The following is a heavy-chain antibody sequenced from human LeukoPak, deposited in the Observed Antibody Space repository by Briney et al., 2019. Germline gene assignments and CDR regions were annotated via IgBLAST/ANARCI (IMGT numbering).Heavy chain of an antibody. CDR3: ARVLFWSSYHAGGNWFDP. D-gene: IGHD3-3*01. J-gene: IGHJ5*02. V-gene: IGHV1-3*01. CDR1: GYTFTSYA. CDR2: INAGNGNT. Sequence: ASVKVSCKASGYTFTSYAMHWVRQAPGQRLEWMGWINAGNGNTKYSQKFQGRVTITRDTSASTAYMELSSLRSEDTAVYYCARVLFWSSYHAGGNWFDPWGQGTLVTVSS.